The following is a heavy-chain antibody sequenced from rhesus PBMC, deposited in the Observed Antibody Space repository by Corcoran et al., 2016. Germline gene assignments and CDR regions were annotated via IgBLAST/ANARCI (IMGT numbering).Heavy chain of an antibody. D-gene: IGHD3-28*01. V-gene: IGHV3-54*02. CDR2: ISNNKSKK. Sequence: EVQLVESGGGLVQPGGSLRLSCAASGFTFSSYGIQWFRQAPGKGLEWVAFISNNKSKKYYADSVKDRFTSSRDNSKNMLYLQMNNLKLEDTAVYYCARAYYYDSGYYPRGLYWGQGVLVTVSS. CDR3: ARAYYYDSGYYPRGLY. CDR1: GFTFSSYG. J-gene: IGHJ4*01.